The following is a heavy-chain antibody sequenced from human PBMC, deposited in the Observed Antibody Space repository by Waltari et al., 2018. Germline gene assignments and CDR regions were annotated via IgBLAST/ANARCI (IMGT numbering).Heavy chain of an antibody. CDR2: IYHSGST. CDR1: GYSISSGYY. Sequence: QVQLQESGPGLVKPSETLSLTCTVSGYSISSGYYLGWIRQPPGKGLEWMGSIYHSGSTYYNPSLKSRVTISVDTSKNQFSLKLSSVTAADTAVYYCAREPIVGATAFWYFDLWGRGTLVTVSS. D-gene: IGHD1-26*01. CDR3: AREPIVGATAFWYFDL. J-gene: IGHJ2*01. V-gene: IGHV4-38-2*02.